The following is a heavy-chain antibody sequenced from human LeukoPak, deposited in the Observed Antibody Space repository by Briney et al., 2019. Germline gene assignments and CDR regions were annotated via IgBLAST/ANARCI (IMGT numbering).Heavy chain of an antibody. V-gene: IGHV4-39*07. J-gene: IGHJ5*02. D-gene: IGHD3-16*02. CDR3: ARVSTPRWFDP. Sequence: SSETLSLTCTVSGGSISSSSYYWGWIRQPPGKGLEWIGEINHSGSTNYNPSLKSRVTISVDTSKNQFSLKLSSVTAADTAVYYCARVSTPRWFDPWGQGTLVTVSS. CDR2: INHSGST. CDR1: GGSISSSSYY.